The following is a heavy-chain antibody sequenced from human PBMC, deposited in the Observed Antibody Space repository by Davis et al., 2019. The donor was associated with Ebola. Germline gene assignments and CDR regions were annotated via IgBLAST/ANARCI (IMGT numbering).Heavy chain of an antibody. D-gene: IGHD6-19*01. CDR2: IYTSGST. J-gene: IGHJ4*02. Sequence: PSETLSLTCTVSGGSISSGSYYWSWIRQPAGKGLEWIGHIYTSGSTNYNPSLKSRVTISVDTSKNQFSLKLSSVTAADTAVYYCARRGSGWYYPPFDYWGQGTLVTVSS. CDR3: ARRGSGWYYPPFDY. V-gene: IGHV4-61*09. CDR1: GGSISSGSYY.